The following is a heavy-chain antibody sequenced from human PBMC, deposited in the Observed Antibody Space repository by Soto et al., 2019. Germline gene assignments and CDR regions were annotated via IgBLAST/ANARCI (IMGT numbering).Heavy chain of an antibody. D-gene: IGHD4-17*01. CDR3: ARMNVDSYQFYYAMDV. Sequence: GRTLGNPTDTLTLTCTVSVFSLTTGKMGVSWIRQPAGKALEWLAHIFSDNERSYSTSLQGRLTISKDTSGSQVVLSMTNVDPVDTATYYCARMNVDSYQFYYAMDVWGQGTKVTVYS. CDR1: VFSLTTGKMG. J-gene: IGHJ6*02. CDR2: IFSDNER. V-gene: IGHV2-26*01.